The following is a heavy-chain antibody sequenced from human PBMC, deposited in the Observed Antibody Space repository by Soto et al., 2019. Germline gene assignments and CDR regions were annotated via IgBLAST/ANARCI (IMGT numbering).Heavy chain of an antibody. J-gene: IGHJ4*02. V-gene: IGHV1-2*04. CDR2: INPNSGGT. CDR1: GYTFTGYY. D-gene: IGHD2-2*01. CDR3: ARVKDELLWNFDY. Sequence: ASVKVSCKASGYTFTGYYMHWVRHAPGQGLEWMGWINPNSGGTNYAQKFQGWVTMTRDTSISTAYMELSRLRSDDTAVYYCARVKDELLWNFDYWGQGTLVTVSS.